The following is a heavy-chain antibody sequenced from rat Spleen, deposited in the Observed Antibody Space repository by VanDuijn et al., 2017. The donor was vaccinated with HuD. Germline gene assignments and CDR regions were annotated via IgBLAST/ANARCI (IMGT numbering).Heavy chain of an antibody. V-gene: IGHV5-29*01. CDR3: ASHWGRAYFDY. CDR1: GFTFSNYG. D-gene: IGHD5-1*01. J-gene: IGHJ2*01. Sequence: EVQLVESDGGLVQPGRSLKLSCAASGFTFSNYGMAWVRQAPTKGLEWVATISYGDSSGHSSTYYRDSVKGRFTVSRDNSKSTLYLQVDSLRSEDTATYYCASHWGRAYFDYWGQGVMVTVSS. CDR2: ISYGDSSGHSST.